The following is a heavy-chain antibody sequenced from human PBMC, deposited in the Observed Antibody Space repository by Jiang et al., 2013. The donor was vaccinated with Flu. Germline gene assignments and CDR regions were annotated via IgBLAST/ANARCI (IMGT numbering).Heavy chain of an antibody. J-gene: IGHJ4*02. D-gene: IGHD6-19*01. V-gene: IGHV3-33*01. Sequence: VQLLESGGGVVQPGRSLRLSCAASGFTFSSYGMHWVRQAPGKGLEWVAVIWYDGSNKYYADSVKGRFTISRDNSKNTLYLQMNSLRAEDTAVYYCARDRVKAAVAGTFDYWGQGTLVTVSS. CDR2: IWYDGSNK. CDR3: ARDRVKAAVAGTFDY. CDR1: GFTFSSYG.